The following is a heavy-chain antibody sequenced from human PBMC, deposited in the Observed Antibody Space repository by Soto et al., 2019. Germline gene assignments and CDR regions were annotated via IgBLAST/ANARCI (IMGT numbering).Heavy chain of an antibody. V-gene: IGHV4-30-2*01. CDR3: ASQRGYSYGRFDY. CDR2: IYHSGST. Sequence: SETLSLTCAVSGGSISGGGDSWSWIRQPPGKGLEWIGYIYHSGSTYYNPSLKSRVTISVDRSKNQFSLKLSSVTAADTAVYYCASQRGYSYGRFDYWGQGTLVTVSS. D-gene: IGHD5-18*01. CDR1: GGSISGGGDS. J-gene: IGHJ4*02.